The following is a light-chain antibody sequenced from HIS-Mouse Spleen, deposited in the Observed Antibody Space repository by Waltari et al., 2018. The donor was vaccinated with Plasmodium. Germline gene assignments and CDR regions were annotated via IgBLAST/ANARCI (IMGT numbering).Light chain of an antibody. J-gene: IGKJ4*01. V-gene: IGKV3-11*01. CDR3: QQRSNWPRVLT. CDR2: DAS. CDR1: QSVHRF. Sequence: EIVLTQSPAPLSLSPGKRATLSCRASQSVHRFLAWYQQKPGQAPRLRLYDASHRATGIPARFRCSGTGTDFALTLSSLEPEDFAVDYCQQRSNWPRVLTFGGGTKVEIK.